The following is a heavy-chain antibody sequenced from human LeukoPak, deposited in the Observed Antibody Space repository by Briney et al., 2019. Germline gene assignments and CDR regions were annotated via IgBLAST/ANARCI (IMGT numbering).Heavy chain of an antibody. D-gene: IGHD5-12*01. CDR3: ARGWDSGPALYYYYYGMDV. J-gene: IGHJ6*02. CDR1: GGSISSYY. Sequence: TSETLSLTCTVSGGSISSYYWSWIRQPPGKGLEWIGYIYYSGSTNYNPSLKSRVTISVDTSKNQFSLKLSSVTAADTAVYYCARGWDSGPALYYYYYGMDVRGQGTTVTVSS. V-gene: IGHV4-59*01. CDR2: IYYSGST.